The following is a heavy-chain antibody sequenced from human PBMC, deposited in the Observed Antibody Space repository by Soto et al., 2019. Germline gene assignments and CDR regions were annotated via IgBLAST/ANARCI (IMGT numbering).Heavy chain of an antibody. CDR2: ISAHNGNT. CDR1: GYTFTSYG. CDR3: ARGRYGDY. J-gene: IGHJ4*02. D-gene: IGHD1-1*01. V-gene: IGHV1-18*01. Sequence: QVHLVQYGAEVKKPGASVKVSCKASGYTFTSYGITWVRQAPGQGLEWMGWISAHNGNTDYAQKLQGRVIVTRDTSTSTAYMELRSLRSDDTAVYYCARGRYGDYWGQRALVTVSS.